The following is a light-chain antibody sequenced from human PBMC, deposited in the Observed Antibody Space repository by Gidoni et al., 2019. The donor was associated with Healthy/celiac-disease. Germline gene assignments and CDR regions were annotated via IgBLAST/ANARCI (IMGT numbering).Light chain of an antibody. CDR3: KNQRT. Sequence: DIVITQSPYSLAVSLGERATLNCKSSQSVLYSSNNKNYLAWYQQKPGQPPKLLIYWAATRESGVTDRFSGSGSGTDFTLTISSLQAEDVAVYDCKNQRTFXXXTKLEIK. J-gene: IGKJ2*01. CDR1: QSVLYSSNNKNY. V-gene: IGKV4-1*01. CDR2: WAA.